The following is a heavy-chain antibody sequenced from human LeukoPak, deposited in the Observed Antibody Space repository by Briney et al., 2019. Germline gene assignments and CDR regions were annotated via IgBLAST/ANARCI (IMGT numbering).Heavy chain of an antibody. CDR3: ARVSSGWSEFDY. Sequence: SETLSLTCTVSGGSISSYYWGWIRQPPGKGLEWIGYIYYSGSTNYNPSLKSRVTISVDTSKNQFSLKLSSVTAADTAVYYCARVSSGWSEFDYWGQGTLVTVSS. CDR2: IYYSGST. J-gene: IGHJ4*02. V-gene: IGHV4-59*01. CDR1: GGSISSYY. D-gene: IGHD6-19*01.